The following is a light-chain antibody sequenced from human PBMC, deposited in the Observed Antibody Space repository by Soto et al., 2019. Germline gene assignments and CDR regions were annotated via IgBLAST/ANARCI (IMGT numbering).Light chain of an antibody. J-gene: IGKJ1*01. Sequence: EIVMTQSPATLSVSPGEKATLSCRPSQNVNSNLAWYQQKPGQAPRLHIYGASTRATGIPARFSGSGSGTEFTLTISSLQSEDFAIYYCQQYNNWPWTFGQGTKVDIK. V-gene: IGKV3-15*01. CDR1: QNVNSN. CDR2: GAS. CDR3: QQYNNWPWT.